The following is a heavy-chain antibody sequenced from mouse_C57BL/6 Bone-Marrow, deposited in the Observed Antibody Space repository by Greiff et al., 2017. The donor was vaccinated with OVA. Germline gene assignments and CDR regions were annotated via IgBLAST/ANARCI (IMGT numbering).Heavy chain of an antibody. J-gene: IGHJ2*01. CDR1: GYTFTSYW. D-gene: IGHD2-2*01. CDR3: ARESSMVKGYYFDY. Sequence: QVQLKQPGTELVKPGASVKLSCKASGYTFTSYWMHWVKQRPGQGLEWIGNINPSNGGTNYNEKFKSKATLTVDKSSSTAYMQLSSLTSEDSAVYYCARESSMVKGYYFDYWGQGTTLTVSS. V-gene: IGHV1-53*01. CDR2: INPSNGGT.